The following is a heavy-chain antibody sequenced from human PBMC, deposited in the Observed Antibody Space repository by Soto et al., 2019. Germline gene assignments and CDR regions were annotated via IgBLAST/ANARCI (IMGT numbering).Heavy chain of an antibody. CDR2: IGTGNGHT. CDR3: AGTTSLQWYYMDV. Sequence: ASVKGSCKASGYSLTRDSVDWVRQAPGQRLEWMGWIGTGNGHTKYSQKFQGRVTFTRDTSASTTYMDLRSLRSEDTAVYYCAGTTSLQWYYMDVWGKGTTVTVSS. CDR1: GYSLTRDS. V-gene: IGHV1-3*04. D-gene: IGHD1-7*01. J-gene: IGHJ6*03.